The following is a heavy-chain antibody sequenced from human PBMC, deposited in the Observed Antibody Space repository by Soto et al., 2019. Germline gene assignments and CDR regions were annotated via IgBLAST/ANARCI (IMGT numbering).Heavy chain of an antibody. J-gene: IGHJ3*02. D-gene: IGHD5-12*01. V-gene: IGHV3-23*01. CDR3: ARGPPWMDAFDI. CDR1: EFTFSNYA. Sequence: PGGSLRLSCAASEFTFSNYAMSWVRQAPGKGLEWVSAISYGGGTTYYADSVKGRFTISRDNAKNCLYLQMNSLRVEDTALYYCARGPPWMDAFDIWGQGTKVTVSS. CDR2: ISYGGGTT.